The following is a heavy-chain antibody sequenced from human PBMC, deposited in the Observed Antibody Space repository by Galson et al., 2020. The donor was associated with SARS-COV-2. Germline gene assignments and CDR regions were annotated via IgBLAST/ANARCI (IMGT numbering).Heavy chain of an antibody. CDR1: GFTFGDYA. Sequence: SLRLSCAASGFTFGDYAMHRVRQAPGKGLELVSGNSWNSGSIGYADSVKGRFTISRDNAKNSLYLQRNSLRAEDTALYYCAKDLYVAYYYGMDVWGQGITVTVSS. CDR3: AKDLYVAYYYGMDV. CDR2: NSWNSGSI. D-gene: IGHD3-16*01. J-gene: IGHJ6*02. V-gene: IGHV3-9*01.